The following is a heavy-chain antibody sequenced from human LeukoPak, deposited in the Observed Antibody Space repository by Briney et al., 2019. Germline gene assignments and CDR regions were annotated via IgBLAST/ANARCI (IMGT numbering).Heavy chain of an antibody. CDR2: IYYSGST. J-gene: IGHJ3*02. Sequence: SETLSLTCTVSGGSISSYYWSWIRQPPGKGLEWIGYIYYSGSTNYNPSLESRVTISVDTSENQFSLKLSSVTAADTAVYYCARHVGAAAGTDAFDIWGQRTMVTVSS. D-gene: IGHD6-13*01. CDR1: GGSISSYY. V-gene: IGHV4-59*08. CDR3: ARHVGAAAGTDAFDI.